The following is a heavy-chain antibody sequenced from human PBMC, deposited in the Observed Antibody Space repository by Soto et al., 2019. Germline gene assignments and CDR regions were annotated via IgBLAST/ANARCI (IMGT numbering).Heavy chain of an antibody. CDR3: ARDQNYYDSSGYYYWNAFDI. CDR1: GYTLTSYA. J-gene: IGHJ3*02. Sequence: ASVTGSCQASGYTLTSYAMHWGRQAPGQRLEWMGWINAGNGNTKYSQKFQGRVTITRDTSASTAYMELSSLRSEDTAVYYCARDQNYYDSSGYYYWNAFDIWGQGTMVTVS. V-gene: IGHV1-3*01. CDR2: INAGNGNT. D-gene: IGHD3-22*01.